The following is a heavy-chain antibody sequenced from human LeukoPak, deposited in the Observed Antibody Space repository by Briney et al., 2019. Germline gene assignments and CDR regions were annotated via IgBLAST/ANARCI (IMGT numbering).Heavy chain of an antibody. D-gene: IGHD6-19*01. J-gene: IGHJ6*02. V-gene: IGHV1-18*01. CDR2: ISVINNANT. Sequence: EASVKISCKASGYTFSSYGINWVRQAPGQGLEWMGWISVINNANTRYAQNFQGRLTMTIDTSTTTAYMELRSLRSDDTAVYYCARGADSSGWHYGMDVWGQGTTVTVSS. CDR1: GYTFSSYG. CDR3: ARGADSSGWHYGMDV.